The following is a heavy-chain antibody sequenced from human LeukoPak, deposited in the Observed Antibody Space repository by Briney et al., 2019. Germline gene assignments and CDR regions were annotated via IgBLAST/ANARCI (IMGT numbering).Heavy chain of an antibody. D-gene: IGHD1-26*01. V-gene: IGHV3-23*01. CDR2: ISVRGGST. J-gene: IGHJ4*02. CDR3: AKWLYSGKYWTGKDYFDY. Sequence: GGSLRLSCAASGFTFSSYAMSWVRQAPGKGLEWVSAISVRGGSTYYADSVKGRFTISRDNSKNTLYLQMDSLRVEDTAVYYCAKWLYSGKYWTGKDYFDYWGQGTLVTVSS. CDR1: GFTFSSYA.